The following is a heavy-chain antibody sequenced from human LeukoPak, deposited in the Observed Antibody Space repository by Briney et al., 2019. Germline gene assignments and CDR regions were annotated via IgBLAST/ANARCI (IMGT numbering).Heavy chain of an antibody. Sequence: GGSLRLSCAASGSTFSSYWMSWVRQAPGNGLEWVANIRQDGSEKYYVDSVKGRFTISRDNAKNSLYLQMNSLRAEDTAVYYCARGRGVDYWGQGTLVTVSS. CDR1: GSTFSSYW. CDR2: IRQDGSEK. J-gene: IGHJ4*02. CDR3: ARGRGVDY. V-gene: IGHV3-7*01. D-gene: IGHD1-26*01.